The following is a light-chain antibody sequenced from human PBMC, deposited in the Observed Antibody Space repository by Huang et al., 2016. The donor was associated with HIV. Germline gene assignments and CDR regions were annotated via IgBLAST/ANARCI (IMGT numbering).Light chain of an antibody. Sequence: ETVMAQSPGTLSVSPGERVTLSCRTSQSVSSNLAWDQQKPGQAPRLRIYGASTRATDIPARFSGSGSWTEFTLTISSRQSEYFAVYYCQHYHDWPFSFGPGTKVDI. J-gene: IGKJ3*01. V-gene: IGKV3-15*01. CDR1: QSVSSN. CDR3: QHYHDWPFS. CDR2: GAS.